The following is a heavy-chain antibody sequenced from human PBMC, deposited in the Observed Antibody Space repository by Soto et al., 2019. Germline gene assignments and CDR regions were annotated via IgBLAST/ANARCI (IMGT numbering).Heavy chain of an antibody. D-gene: IGHD3-3*01. Sequence: ASVKVSCKASGYTFTSYAMHWVRQAPGQRLEWMGWINADNGNTKYSQKFQGRVTITRDTSASTAYMELSSLRSEDTAVYYCAREKIRFQNWFDPWGQGTLVTVSS. J-gene: IGHJ5*02. CDR1: GYTFTSYA. V-gene: IGHV1-3*01. CDR3: AREKIRFQNWFDP. CDR2: INADNGNT.